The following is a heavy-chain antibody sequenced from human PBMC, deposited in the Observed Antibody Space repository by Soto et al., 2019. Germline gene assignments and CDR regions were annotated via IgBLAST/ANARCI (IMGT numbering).Heavy chain of an antibody. Sequence: ELVESGGGLVKPGGYLRLSCDASRFRFSDYYMSWVRHAPGKGLEWVSFISSSGTTIYYADSVKGRFTISRDNAKHSLVLKMNSLRVEDKAVYYCASSEGNYYYYGMDVWGQGTTLTGSS. CDR3: ASSEGNYYYYGMDV. CDR2: ISSSGTTI. V-gene: IGHV3-11*01. J-gene: IGHJ6*02. CDR1: RFRFSDYY.